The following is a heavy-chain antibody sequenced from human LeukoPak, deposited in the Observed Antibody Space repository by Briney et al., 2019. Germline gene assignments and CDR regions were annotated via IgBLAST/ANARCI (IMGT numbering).Heavy chain of an antibody. Sequence: ASVKVSCKASGYTFTGYYMLWVRQAPGQGLEWMGWINPNSGGTNYAQKFQGRVTMTRDTSISTAYMELSRLRSDDTAVYYCARGDSDLGWFDPWGQGTLVTVSP. D-gene: IGHD3-22*01. CDR1: GYTFTGYY. CDR3: ARGDSDLGWFDP. CDR2: INPNSGGT. J-gene: IGHJ5*02. V-gene: IGHV1-2*02.